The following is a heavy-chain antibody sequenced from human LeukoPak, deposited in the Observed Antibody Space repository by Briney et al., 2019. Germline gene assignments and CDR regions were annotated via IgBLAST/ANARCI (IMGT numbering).Heavy chain of an antibody. CDR1: GFTFSSYG. V-gene: IGHV3-30*18. J-gene: IGHJ4*02. D-gene: IGHD3-10*01. CDR3: AKDLDRSGSGSYYPTPLVD. Sequence: GGSLRLSCAASGFTFSSYGMHWVRQAPGKGLEWVAVISYDGSNKYYADSVKGRFTISRDNSKNTLYLQMNSLRAEDTAVYYCAKDLDRSGSGSYYPTPLVDWGQGTLVTVSS. CDR2: ISYDGSNK.